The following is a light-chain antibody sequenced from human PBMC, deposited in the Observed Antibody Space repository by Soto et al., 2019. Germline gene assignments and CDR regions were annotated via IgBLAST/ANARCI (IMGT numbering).Light chain of an antibody. J-gene: IGKJ1*01. CDR2: KAS. CDR3: QQYERYST. Sequence: DIQMTQSPSTVSGSVGDRVTTTCRASQNIYTWLAWYRQKPGIAPKLLIHKASTLESGVPSRFSGSGFGTEFTLTISGLQPEDSATYYCQQYERYSTFGQRTKVDI. V-gene: IGKV1-5*03. CDR1: QNIYTW.